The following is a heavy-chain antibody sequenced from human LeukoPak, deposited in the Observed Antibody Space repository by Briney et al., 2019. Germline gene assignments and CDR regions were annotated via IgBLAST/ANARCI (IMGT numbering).Heavy chain of an antibody. CDR1: GGSISSYY. CDR2: IYYSGST. CDR3: ARSHSYDCFDY. D-gene: IGHD3-3*01. J-gene: IGHJ4*02. Sequence: SETLSLTCTVSGGSISSYYWSWIRQPPGKGLEWIGYIYYSGSTNYNPSLKSRVTISVDTSKNQFSLKLSSVTAADTAVYYCARSHSYDCFDYWGQGTLVTVSS. V-gene: IGHV4-59*01.